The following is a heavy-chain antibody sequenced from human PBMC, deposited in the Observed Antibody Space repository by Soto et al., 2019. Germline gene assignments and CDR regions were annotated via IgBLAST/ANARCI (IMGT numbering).Heavy chain of an antibody. Sequence: QVQLVQSGAEVKKPGSSVKVSCKASGGTFSSYAISWVRQAPGQGLEWMGGIIPIFGTANYAQKFQARVTITADESTSTAYMELSSLRSEDTAVYYCARGRYCSSTSCYTGDNWFDPWGQGTLVTVSS. J-gene: IGHJ5*02. V-gene: IGHV1-69*01. D-gene: IGHD2-2*02. CDR2: IIPIFGTA. CDR3: ARGRYCSSTSCYTGDNWFDP. CDR1: GGTFSSYA.